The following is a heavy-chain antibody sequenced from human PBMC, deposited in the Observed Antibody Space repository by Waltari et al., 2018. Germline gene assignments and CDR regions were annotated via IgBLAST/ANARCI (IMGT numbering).Heavy chain of an antibody. CDR1: GFTVSNNY. J-gene: IGHJ4*02. Sequence: EVQLVESGGGLIQPGGSLRLSCAASGFTVSNNYMRWLRPPPGKGLECVSFVYGDGITYYADSVQGRFTISRDNSKNTFYLHMNSLRGEDTAVYYCATVTPSGVATISGGQNYYFRYWGQGTLVTVSS. CDR2: VYGDGIT. CDR3: ATVTPSGVATISGGQNYYFRY. D-gene: IGHD5-12*01. V-gene: IGHV3-53*01.